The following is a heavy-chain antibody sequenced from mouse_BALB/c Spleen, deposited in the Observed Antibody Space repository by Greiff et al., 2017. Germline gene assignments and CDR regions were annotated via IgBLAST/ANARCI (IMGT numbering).Heavy chain of an antibody. Sequence: QVQLQQSGAELVRPGTSVKVSCKASGYAFTNYLIEWVKQRPGQGLEWIGVINPGSGGTNYNEKFKGKATLTADKSSSTAYMQLSSLTSDDSAVYFCARGELRAMDYWGQGTSVTVSS. CDR3: ARGELRAMDY. D-gene: IGHD1-1*01. CDR1: GYAFTNYL. J-gene: IGHJ4*01. CDR2: INPGSGGT. V-gene: IGHV1-54*01.